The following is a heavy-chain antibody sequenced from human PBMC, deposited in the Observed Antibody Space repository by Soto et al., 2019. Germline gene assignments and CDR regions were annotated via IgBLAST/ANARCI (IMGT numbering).Heavy chain of an antibody. D-gene: IGHD6-19*01. V-gene: IGHV1-2*04. CDR3: ASYNSGTPNTGGMDV. J-gene: IGHJ6*02. CDR2: INPNSGGT. Sequence: GASVKVSCKASGYTFTSYYMHWVRQAPGQGLEWMGWINPNSGGTNYAQKFQGWVTMTRDTSISTAYMELSRLRSDDTAVYYCASYNSGTPNTGGMDVWGQGTTVTVSS. CDR1: GYTFTSYY.